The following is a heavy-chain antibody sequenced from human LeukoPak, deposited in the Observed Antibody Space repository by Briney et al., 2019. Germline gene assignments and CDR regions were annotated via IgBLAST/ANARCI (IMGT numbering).Heavy chain of an antibody. CDR3: ARAYCSGGSCHYYYGMDV. V-gene: IGHV4-39*01. CDR2: IYYSGST. J-gene: IGHJ6*02. D-gene: IGHD2-15*01. Sequence: SETLSLTCTVSGGSISSSSYYWGWIRQPPGKGLEWIGSIYYSGSTYYNPSLKSRVTISVDTSKNQFSLKLSSVTAADTAVYYCARAYCSGGSCHYYYGMDVWGQGTTVTISS. CDR1: GGSISSSSYY.